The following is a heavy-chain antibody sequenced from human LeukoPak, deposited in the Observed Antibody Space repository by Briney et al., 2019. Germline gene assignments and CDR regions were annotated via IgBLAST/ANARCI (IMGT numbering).Heavy chain of an antibody. CDR3: AKDPDSSGYPYYFDY. V-gene: IGHV3-23*01. D-gene: IGHD3-22*01. CDR2: ISGSGGST. J-gene: IGHJ4*02. Sequence: PGGSLRLSCAASGFTFSSYAMSWVRQAPGKGLEWVSAISGSGGSTYYGDSVKGRFTISRDNSKNTLYLQMNSLRAEDTAVYYCAKDPDSSGYPYYFDYWGQGTLVTVSS. CDR1: GFTFSSYA.